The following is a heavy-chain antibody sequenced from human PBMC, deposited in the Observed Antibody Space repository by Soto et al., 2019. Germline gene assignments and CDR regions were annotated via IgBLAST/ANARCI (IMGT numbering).Heavy chain of an antibody. D-gene: IGHD1-1*01. CDR1: GGTFGNSA. J-gene: IGHJ6*02. CDR3: ALIKDRLQLGGNYYYATDV. Sequence: QVQLVQSGAEVREPGSSVTVSCKASGGTFGNSAISWVRQAPGQGLEWMGGIIPIFSTPDYAQKFQGRVTITADTSTSTSYMELTTLISDVTAVSYCALIKDRLQLGGNYYYATDVWGQGTTVTVSS. CDR2: IIPIFSTP. V-gene: IGHV1-69*14.